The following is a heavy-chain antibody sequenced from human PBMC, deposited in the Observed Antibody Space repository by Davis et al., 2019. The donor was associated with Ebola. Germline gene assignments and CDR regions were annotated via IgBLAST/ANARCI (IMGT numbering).Heavy chain of an antibody. V-gene: IGHV1-18*04. CDR3: ARAQFPTTSDH. J-gene: IGHJ4*02. CDR2: INPHNGNT. CDR1: GYTFTSYG. Sequence: AASVKVSCKASGYTFTSYGITWVRQAPGQGLEWMGWINPHNGNTNYAQNVQGRVTITTDTSTSTAYMEVGILRSDDTAVYYCARAQFPTTSDHWGQGTLVTVSS. D-gene: IGHD1-1*01.